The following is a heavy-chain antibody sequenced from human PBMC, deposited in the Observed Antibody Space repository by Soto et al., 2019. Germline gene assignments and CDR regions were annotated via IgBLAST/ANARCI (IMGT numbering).Heavy chain of an antibody. Sequence: ASVKVSSNASGDEFPSYGISWVRQAPGQGLEWMGCISAYNGNTNYPQKIKGRVTMTTDTSTRPSYMDLMSLRSEDTAVYYCARDLVGYSYGVFDDCGHGTLVTVSS. CDR3: ARDLVGYSYGVFDD. CDR2: ISAYNGNT. D-gene: IGHD5-18*01. J-gene: IGHJ4*01. V-gene: IGHV1-18*04. CDR1: GDEFPSYG.